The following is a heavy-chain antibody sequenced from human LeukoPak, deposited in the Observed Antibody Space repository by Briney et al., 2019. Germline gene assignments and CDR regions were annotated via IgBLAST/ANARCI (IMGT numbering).Heavy chain of an antibody. CDR2: INHSGST. J-gene: IGHJ3*02. CDR3: ARAARSAFDI. CDR1: GGSFSGYY. V-gene: IGHV4-34*01. D-gene: IGHD3-16*01. Sequence: SETLSLTCAVYGGSFSGYYWSWIRQPPGKGLEWIGEINHSGSTNYNPSLKSRVTISVDMSKNQFSLKLSSVTAADTAVYYCARAARSAFDIWGQGTMVTVSS.